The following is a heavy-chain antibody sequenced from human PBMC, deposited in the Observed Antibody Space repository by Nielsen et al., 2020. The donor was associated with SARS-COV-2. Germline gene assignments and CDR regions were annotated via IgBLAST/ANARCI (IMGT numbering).Heavy chain of an antibody. D-gene: IGHD5-12*01. CDR2: VDNSGST. CDR1: GDSVNSYSFY. Sequence: SETLSLTCTVSGDSVNSYSFYWNWIRQPPGKGLEWIGYVDNSGSTNYNPSLKSRVTILVDTSKNQFSLKLGSVTAADTAVYYCARDGRIGYGVYLDYWGQGTLVTVSS. CDR3: ARDGRIGYGVYLDY. J-gene: IGHJ4*02. V-gene: IGHV4-61*01.